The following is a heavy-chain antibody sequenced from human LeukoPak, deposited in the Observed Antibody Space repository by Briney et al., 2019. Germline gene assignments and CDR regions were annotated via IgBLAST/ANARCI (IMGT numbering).Heavy chain of an antibody. CDR3: ARAVAATGDFDF. V-gene: IGHV3-74*01. J-gene: IGHJ4*02. CDR1: GFTFSSYW. CDR2: INSDGSST. Sequence: SLRLSCAASGFTFSSYWMHWVRQAPGKGLVWVSRINSDGSSTSYAHYVKGRVTISRDNAKYTLYLQMNSLRAEDTAVYYCARAVAATGDFDFGGQGTLVPVPS. D-gene: IGHD6-19*01.